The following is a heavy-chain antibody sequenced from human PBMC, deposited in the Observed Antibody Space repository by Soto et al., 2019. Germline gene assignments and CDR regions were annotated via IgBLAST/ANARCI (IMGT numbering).Heavy chain of an antibody. J-gene: IGHJ4*02. CDR3: AKWPKYDSSGYYWPYYFDY. Sequence: VGSLRLSCAASGFTFSSYGMHWVRQAPGKGLEWVAVISYDGSNKYYADSVKGRFTISRDNSKNTLYLQMNSLRAEDTAVYYCAKWPKYDSSGYYWPYYFDYWGQGTLVTVS. CDR2: ISYDGSNK. V-gene: IGHV3-30*18. CDR1: GFTFSSYG. D-gene: IGHD3-22*01.